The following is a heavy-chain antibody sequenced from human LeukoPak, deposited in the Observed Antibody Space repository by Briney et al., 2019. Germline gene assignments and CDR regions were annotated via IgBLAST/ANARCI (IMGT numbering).Heavy chain of an antibody. CDR1: GFSFSSYS. CDR2: ISDSSTYI. Sequence: GGSLRLSCAASGFSFSSYSMNWVRQAPGKGLEWVSAISDSSTYIFNADPVQGRFTISRDAAKNSLYLQMNSLRVEDTAVYYCVRVVYCSGGSCSYYFDFWGQGTLVTVSS. CDR3: VRVVYCSGGSCSYYFDF. J-gene: IGHJ4*02. D-gene: IGHD2-15*01. V-gene: IGHV3-21*01.